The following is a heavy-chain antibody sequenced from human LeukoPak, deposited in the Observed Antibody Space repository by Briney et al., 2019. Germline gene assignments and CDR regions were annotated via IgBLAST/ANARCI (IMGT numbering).Heavy chain of an antibody. J-gene: IGHJ4*02. D-gene: IGHD5-18*01. Sequence: GGSLRLSCAASGFTFSSYAMSWVRQAPGMGLEWVSAISGSGGTTYYADSVKGRFTISRDNSKNTLYLQMNSLRAEDTAVYYCARTPWIQLWSFFDYWGQGTLVTVSS. CDR2: ISGSGGTT. CDR1: GFTFSSYA. CDR3: ARTPWIQLWSFFDY. V-gene: IGHV3-23*01.